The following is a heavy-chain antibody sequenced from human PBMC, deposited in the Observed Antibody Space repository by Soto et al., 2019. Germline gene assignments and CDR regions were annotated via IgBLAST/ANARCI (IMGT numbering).Heavy chain of an antibody. D-gene: IGHD3-10*01. J-gene: IGHJ6*02. CDR2: ISGTGGGT. V-gene: IGHV3-23*01. Sequence: EVHLLESGGGLVQPGGSLRLSCAASGFTFSNYAMTWVRQAPGKGLEWVSVISGTGGGTNNADSAKGRFTNSRDNSQKTLYLQMNSLRAEDTAVYYWAKRAFYGTRIPDYYGMDVWGQGTAVTVSS. CDR1: GFTFSNYA. CDR3: AKRAFYGTRIPDYYGMDV.